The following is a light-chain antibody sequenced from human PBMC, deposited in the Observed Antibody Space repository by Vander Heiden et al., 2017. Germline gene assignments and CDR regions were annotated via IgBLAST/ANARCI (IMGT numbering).Light chain of an antibody. Sequence: QSVLTQPPSASATPGPRVTISCSGSNSNIGSNTVNWYQQLPGTAPKLLIYSNNQRPSGVPDRFSGSKSGTSASLAISGLQSEDEADYYCAAWDDSLNGPVFGGGTKLTVL. V-gene: IGLV1-44*01. CDR3: AAWDDSLNGPV. CDR2: SNN. CDR1: NSNIGSNT. J-gene: IGLJ3*02.